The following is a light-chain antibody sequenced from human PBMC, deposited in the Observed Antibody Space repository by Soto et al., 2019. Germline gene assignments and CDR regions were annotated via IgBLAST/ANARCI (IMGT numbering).Light chain of an antibody. CDR3: CPYAGSFLYV. J-gene: IGLJ1*01. Sequence: QSVLTQPRSVSGSPGQSVTISCTGTSSDVGGYNYVSWYQQHPGKAPKLMIYDVSKRPSGVPDRFSGSKSGNTASLTISGLQAEDEADYYCCPYAGSFLYVFGTGTKVT. CDR2: DVS. CDR1: SSDVGGYNY. V-gene: IGLV2-11*01.